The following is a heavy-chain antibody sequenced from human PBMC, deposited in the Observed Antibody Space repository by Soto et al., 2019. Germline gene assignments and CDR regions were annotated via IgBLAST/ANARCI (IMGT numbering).Heavy chain of an antibody. CDR3: TSRIRTTNDY. V-gene: IGHV3-15*07. CDR2: VKTKADGGTT. D-gene: IGHD1-1*01. J-gene: IGHJ4*02. Sequence: EVQLVESGGGLVKPGESLRLSCAASCFTFTNAWMNWVRQAPGKGPEWVGRVKTKADGGTTDYAAPAKGRFTISRDDSINTVYLQMNSLKIEDTAVYYCTSRIRTTNDYWGQGTLVTVSS. CDR1: CFTFTNAW.